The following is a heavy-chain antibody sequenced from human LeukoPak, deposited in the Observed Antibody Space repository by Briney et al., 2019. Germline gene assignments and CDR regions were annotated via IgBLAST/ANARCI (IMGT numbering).Heavy chain of an antibody. CDR2: IYYSGST. CDR1: GGSISTYY. V-gene: IGHV4-59*01. Sequence: SETLSLTCTVSGGSISTYYWCWIRQPPGKGLEWIGCIYYSGSTNYNPSLKSRVTISQDTSKNQFSLKLSSVTVADTAVYYCARARYFAWSDAFGIWGQGTMVTVSS. CDR3: ARARYFAWSDAFGI. J-gene: IGHJ3*02. D-gene: IGHD3-9*01.